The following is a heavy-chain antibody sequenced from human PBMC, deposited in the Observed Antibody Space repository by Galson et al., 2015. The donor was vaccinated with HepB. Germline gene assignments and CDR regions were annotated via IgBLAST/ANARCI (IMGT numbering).Heavy chain of an antibody. CDR2: ISSGGGTQ. J-gene: IGHJ2*01. V-gene: IGHV3-30*18. Sequence: SLRLSCAVSGFTFSNHGIHWVRQAPGKGLEWVAVISSGGGTQYLADSVRGRVTLSGDNPKNTVYLQMNSLGAEDAAVYYCAKEIMVHAGDWYFDLWGRGTLVTVSS. CDR3: AKEIMVHAGDWYFDL. D-gene: IGHD2-8*01. CDR1: GFTFSNHG.